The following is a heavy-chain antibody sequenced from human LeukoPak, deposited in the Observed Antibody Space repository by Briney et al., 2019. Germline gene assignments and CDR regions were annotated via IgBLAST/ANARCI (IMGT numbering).Heavy chain of an antibody. Sequence: SETLSLTCAVYGGSFSGYYWSWIRQPPGKGLEWIGEINHSGSTNYNPSLKSRVTISVDTSKNQFSLKLSSVTAADTAVYYCARRAYYYGSGSYLSPFDYWGQGTLVTVSS. D-gene: IGHD3-10*01. CDR1: GGSFSGYY. V-gene: IGHV4-34*01. J-gene: IGHJ4*02. CDR3: ARRAYYYGSGSYLSPFDY. CDR2: INHSGST.